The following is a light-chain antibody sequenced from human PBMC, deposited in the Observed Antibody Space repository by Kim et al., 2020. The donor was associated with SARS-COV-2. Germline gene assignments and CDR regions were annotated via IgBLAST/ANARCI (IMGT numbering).Light chain of an antibody. CDR3: QQLSSYPRT. V-gene: IGKV1-9*01. CDR1: LGISRL. CDR2: GAS. J-gene: IGKJ4*01. Sequence: SASVGDSVTITCRASLGISRLLAWYQQKPGKAPEVLIYGASTLQSGVPSRFSGSGSGTEFILTISGLQPEDTATYYCQQLSSYPRTFGGGTKLEIK.